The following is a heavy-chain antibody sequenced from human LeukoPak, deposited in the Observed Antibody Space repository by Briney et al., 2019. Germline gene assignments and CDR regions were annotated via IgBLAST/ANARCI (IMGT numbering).Heavy chain of an antibody. V-gene: IGHV4-59*08. D-gene: IGHD4-17*01. Sequence: SETLSLTCTVSGGSISSYYWSWIRQPPGKGLEWIGYIYYSGSTNYNPSLRSRVTISVDTSKNQFSLKLSSVIAADTAVYYCARGGNYGDYDGYFDYWGQGTLVTVSS. CDR1: GGSISSYY. CDR3: ARGGNYGDYDGYFDY. CDR2: IYYSGST. J-gene: IGHJ4*02.